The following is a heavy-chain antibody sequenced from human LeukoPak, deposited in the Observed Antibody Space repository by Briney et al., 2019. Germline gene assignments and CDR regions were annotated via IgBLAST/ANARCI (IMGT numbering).Heavy chain of an antibody. D-gene: IGHD3-9*01. CDR1: GGTVSIYA. CDR3: ARAPTTGIYYYYGMDV. Sequence: ASVKVSCRASGGTVSIYAISWVRLAPGQGLEWMGGIIPIFGTANYAQKFQGRVTITADESTSTAYMELSSLRSEDTAVYYCARAPTTGIYYYYGMDVWGQGTTVTVSS. J-gene: IGHJ6*02. V-gene: IGHV1-69*13. CDR2: IIPIFGTA.